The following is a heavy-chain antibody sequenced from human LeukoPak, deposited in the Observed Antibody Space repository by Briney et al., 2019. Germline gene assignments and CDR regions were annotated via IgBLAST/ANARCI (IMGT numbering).Heavy chain of an antibody. Sequence: GGSLRLSCAASRFTVSSNYMSWVRQAPGKGLEWVSVIYSGGSTYYADSVKGRFTISRDNSKNTLYLQMNSLRAEDTAVYYCARDRSSSWSNYFDYWGQGTLVTVSS. J-gene: IGHJ4*02. CDR1: RFTVSSNY. V-gene: IGHV3-66*01. D-gene: IGHD6-13*01. CDR3: ARDRSSSWSNYFDY. CDR2: IYSGGST.